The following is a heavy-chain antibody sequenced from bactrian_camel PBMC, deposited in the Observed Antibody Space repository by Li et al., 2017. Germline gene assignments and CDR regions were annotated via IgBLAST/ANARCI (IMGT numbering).Heavy chain of an antibody. D-gene: IGHD5*01. V-gene: IGHV3S40*01. CDR3: VKDDWGWSFGS. CDR1: GFTFNSYY. CDR2: IDSGGGS. J-gene: IGHJ6*01. Sequence: VQLVESGGGLVQPGGSLRLYCAASGFTFNSYYMSWVRQAPGKGLEYVTAIDSGGGSYYPDSVKGRFSISRDNAKNSVYLQMNSLKPEDTAVYYCVKDDWGWSFGSWGQGTQVTVS.